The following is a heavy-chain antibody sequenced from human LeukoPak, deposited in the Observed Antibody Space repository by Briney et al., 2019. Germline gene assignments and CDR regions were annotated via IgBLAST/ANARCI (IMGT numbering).Heavy chain of an antibody. J-gene: IGHJ4*02. CDR2: XXXXXGST. D-gene: IGHD3-10*01. CDR3: AKSPLRWFGELSPSGHFDY. Sequence: PGGSLRLSCAASGFTFSSYAMSWVRQAPGKGLEWVSXXXXXXGSTYYADSVKGRFSISRDNSKNTLYLQMNSLRAEDTAVYYCAKSPLRWFGELSPSGHFDYWGQGTLVTVSS. CDR1: GFTFSSYA. V-gene: IGHV3-23*01.